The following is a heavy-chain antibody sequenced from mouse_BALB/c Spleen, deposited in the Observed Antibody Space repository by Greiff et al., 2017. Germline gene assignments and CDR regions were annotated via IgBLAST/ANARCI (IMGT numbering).Heavy chain of an antibody. Sequence: VKLVESGPGLVAPSQSLSITCTVSGFSLTSYGVHWVRQPPGKGLEWLGVIWAGGSTNYNSALMSGLSISKDNSKSQVFLKMNSLQTDDTAMYYCARIYDYYAMDYWGQGTSVTVSS. J-gene: IGHJ4*01. CDR1: GFSLTSYG. CDR2: IWAGGST. D-gene: IGHD2-3*01. V-gene: IGHV2-9*02. CDR3: ARIYDYYAMDY.